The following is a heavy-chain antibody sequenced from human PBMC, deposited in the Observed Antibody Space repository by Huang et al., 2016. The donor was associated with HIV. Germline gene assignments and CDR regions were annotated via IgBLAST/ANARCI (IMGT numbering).Heavy chain of an antibody. CDR2: IYLSVAT. CDR1: GGSIKSRNYY. D-gene: IGHD3-22*01. V-gene: IGHV4-39*01. CDR3: ARRQGSGYYFYFDY. Sequence: QLQLQESGPGLVKPSDTLSLNCTISGGSIKSRNYYWGWVRQAPGKGLEWIGDIYLSVATYYNPSRRRRVSLSVDTSKNQVTLKVNAGIAADTAVYYCARRQGSGYYFYFDYWGRGIPVTVSA. J-gene: IGHJ4*02.